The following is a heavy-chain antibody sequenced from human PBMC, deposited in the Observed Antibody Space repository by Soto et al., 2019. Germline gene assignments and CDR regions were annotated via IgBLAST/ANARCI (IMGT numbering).Heavy chain of an antibody. Sequence: LRLSCAASGFTFDDYAMHWVRQAPGKGMEWVSGISWNSGSIGYADSVKGRFTISRDNAKNSLYLQMNSLRAEDTALYYCAKDLSSAGYCSSTSCYTPVRYYYYGMDVWGQGTTVTVSS. CDR1: GFTFDDYA. CDR2: ISWNSGSI. CDR3: AKDLSSAGYCSSTSCYTPVRYYYYGMDV. V-gene: IGHV3-9*01. D-gene: IGHD2-2*02. J-gene: IGHJ6*02.